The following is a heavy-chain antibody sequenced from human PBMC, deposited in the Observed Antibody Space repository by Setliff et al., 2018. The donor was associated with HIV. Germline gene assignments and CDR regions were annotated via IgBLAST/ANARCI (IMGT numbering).Heavy chain of an antibody. V-gene: IGHV4-39*01. CDR2: IYYSGST. CDR1: GGSISSSSYY. Sequence: SEPLSLTCTVSGGSISSSSYYWGWIRQPPGKGLEWIGSIYYSGSTYYNPSLKSRVTISVDTSKNQFSLKLSSVTAADTAVYYCARHIIPYYYDSSGTYYFDYWGQGTLVTVSS. J-gene: IGHJ4*02. D-gene: IGHD3-22*01. CDR3: ARHIIPYYYDSSGTYYFDY.